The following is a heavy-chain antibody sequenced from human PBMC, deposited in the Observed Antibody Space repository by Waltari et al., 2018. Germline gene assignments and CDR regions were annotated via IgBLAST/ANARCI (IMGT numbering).Heavy chain of an antibody. Sequence: EVKLVQSGAEVKKPGESLKISCKASGYTFSHYWMAWVRQMPGKGLEWMGIIYPDDSDTRYSPSFQGQVTISADKSTNTAHLEWTSLKASDTAMYYCARSVGAGAVFFFNYWGLGTRVTVSS. CDR3: ARSVGAGAVFFFNY. CDR2: IYPDDSDT. CDR1: GYTFSHYW. J-gene: IGHJ4*02. D-gene: IGHD1-26*01. V-gene: IGHV5-51*03.